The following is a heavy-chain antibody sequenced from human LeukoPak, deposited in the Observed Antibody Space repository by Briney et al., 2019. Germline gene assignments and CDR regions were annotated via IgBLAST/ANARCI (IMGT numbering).Heavy chain of an antibody. CDR2: ISYDGSNK. CDR1: GFTFSSYA. J-gene: IGHJ4*02. CDR3: AREGGAGGTIDY. Sequence: PGRSLRLSCAASGFTFSSYAMHWVRQAPGKGLEWLAVISYDGSNKYYADSVKGRFTISKDNSKNTLYLQMNSLRAEDTAVYYCAREGGAGGTIDYWGQGTLVTVSS. V-gene: IGHV3-30*14. D-gene: IGHD2-8*01.